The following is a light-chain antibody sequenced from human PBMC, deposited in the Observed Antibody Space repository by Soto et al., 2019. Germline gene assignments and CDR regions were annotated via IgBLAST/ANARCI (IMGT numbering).Light chain of an antibody. CDR2: EGT. J-gene: IGLJ3*02. CDR1: SSDVGIYNL. Sequence: QSALTQPASVSGSPGQSITISCTGTSSDVGIYNLVSWYQQHPGKAPKLMIYEGTRRPSGVPDRFSGSKSGNTASLTVSGLQAEDEADYYCSSYAGSNNWVFGGGTKLTVL. CDR3: SSYAGSNNWV. V-gene: IGLV2-14*02.